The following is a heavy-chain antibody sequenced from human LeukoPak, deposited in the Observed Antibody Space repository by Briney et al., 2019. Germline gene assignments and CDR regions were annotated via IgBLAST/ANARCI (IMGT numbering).Heavy chain of an antibody. Sequence: SVKVSCKASGGTFSSYAISWVRQAPGQGLEWMGGIIPIFGTANYAQKFQGRVTITADESTSTAYMELSSLRSEDTAVYYCARPGIAVAGDADDAFDIWGQGTKVTVSS. CDR2: IIPIFGTA. J-gene: IGHJ3*02. D-gene: IGHD6-19*01. CDR1: GGTFSSYA. CDR3: ARPGIAVAGDADDAFDI. V-gene: IGHV1-69*01.